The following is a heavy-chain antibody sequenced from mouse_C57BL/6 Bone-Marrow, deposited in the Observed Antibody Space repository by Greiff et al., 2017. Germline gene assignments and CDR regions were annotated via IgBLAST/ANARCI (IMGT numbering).Heavy chain of an antibody. J-gene: IGHJ1*03. CDR3: AKPFYDSWYFDV. D-gene: IGHD2-3*01. CDR1: GFSLTSYG. CDR2: IWRGGST. Sequence: VKLMESGPGLVQPSQSLSITCTVSGFSLTSYGVHWVRQSPGKGLEWLGVIWRGGSTDYNAAFMSRLSITKDNSKSQVFFKMNSLQADDTAIYYCAKPFYDSWYFDVWGTGTTVTVSS. V-gene: IGHV2-5*01.